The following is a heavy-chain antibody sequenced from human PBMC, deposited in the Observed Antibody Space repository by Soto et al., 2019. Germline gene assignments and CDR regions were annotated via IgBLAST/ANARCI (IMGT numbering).Heavy chain of an antibody. Sequence: SGPTLVNPTQTLTLTCTFSGFSLSTSGMCVSWIRQPPGKALEWLARIDWDDDKYYSTSLKTRLTISKDTSKNQVVLTMTNMDPVDTATYYCARERITMVRGPRAFDYWGQGTLVTVSS. CDR3: ARERITMVRGPRAFDY. D-gene: IGHD3-10*01. CDR1: GFSLSTSGMC. V-gene: IGHV2-70*11. J-gene: IGHJ4*02. CDR2: IDWDDDK.